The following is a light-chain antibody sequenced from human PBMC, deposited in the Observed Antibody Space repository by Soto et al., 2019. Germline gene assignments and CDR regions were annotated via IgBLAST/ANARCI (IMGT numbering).Light chain of an antibody. J-gene: IGLJ2*01. CDR2: YDS. CDR1: NIGSKG. CDR3: QVWDSSSDRVV. V-gene: IGLV3-21*04. Sequence: SYELTQPPSVSVAPGKTARITCGGNNIGSKGVHWYQQKPGQAPVLVIYYDSDRPSGIPERFSGSNSGNTATLTISRVEAGDEADYYCQVWDSSSDRVVFGGGTQLTVL.